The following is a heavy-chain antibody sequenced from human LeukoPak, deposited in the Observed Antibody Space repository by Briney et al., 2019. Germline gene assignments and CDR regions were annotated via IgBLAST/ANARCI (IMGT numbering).Heavy chain of an antibody. D-gene: IGHD3-10*01. V-gene: IGHV1-2*02. CDR2: INPNSGGT. CDR3: AVGLSMVRGVINDY. Sequence: ASVKVSCKAPGYTFTGYYMHWVRQAPGQGLEWMGWINPNSGGTNYAQKFQGRVTMTRDTSISTAYMELSRLRSDDTAVYYCAVGLSMVRGVINDYWGQGTLVTVSS. CDR1: GYTFTGYY. J-gene: IGHJ4*02.